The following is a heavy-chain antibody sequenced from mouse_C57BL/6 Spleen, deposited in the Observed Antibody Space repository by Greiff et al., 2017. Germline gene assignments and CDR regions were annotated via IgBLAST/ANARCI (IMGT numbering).Heavy chain of an antibody. CDR2: IDPSDSYT. D-gene: IGHD2-4*01. Sequence: QVQLQQPGAELVKPGASVKLSCKASGYTFTSYWMQWVKQRPGQGLEWIGEIDPSDSYTNYNQKFKGKATLTADTSSSTAYMQLSSLTSEDSAVYYCAREGDEYEDYWGQGTTLTVSS. CDR3: AREGDEYEDY. J-gene: IGHJ2*01. CDR1: GYTFTSYW. V-gene: IGHV1-50*01.